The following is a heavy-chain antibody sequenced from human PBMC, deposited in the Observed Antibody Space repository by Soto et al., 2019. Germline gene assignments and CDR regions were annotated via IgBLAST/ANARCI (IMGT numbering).Heavy chain of an antibody. V-gene: IGHV4-34*09. CDR3: ARAVGSGYYHYYYYYGMDV. Sequence: IRQPPGKGLEWIGEIYHSGSTNYNPSLKSRVTISVDTSKNQFSLKLSSVTAADTAVCYCARAVGSGYYHYYYYYGMDVWGQGTTVTVSS. J-gene: IGHJ6*02. CDR2: IYHSGST. D-gene: IGHD3-3*01.